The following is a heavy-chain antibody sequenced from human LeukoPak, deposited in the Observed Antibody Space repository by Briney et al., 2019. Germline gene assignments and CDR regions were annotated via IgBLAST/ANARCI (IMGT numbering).Heavy chain of an antibody. CDR1: GGTFSSYA. V-gene: IGHV1-69*13. CDR3: ASHRYCTNGVCYLPYYYYYGMDV. D-gene: IGHD2-8*01. CDR2: IIPIFGTV. Sequence: SVKVSCKASGGTFSSYAISWVRQAPGQGLEWIGGIIPIFGTVNYAQKFQGRVTITADESTSTAYMELSSLRSEDTAVHYCASHRYCTNGVCYLPYYYYYGMDVWGQGTTVTVSS. J-gene: IGHJ6*02.